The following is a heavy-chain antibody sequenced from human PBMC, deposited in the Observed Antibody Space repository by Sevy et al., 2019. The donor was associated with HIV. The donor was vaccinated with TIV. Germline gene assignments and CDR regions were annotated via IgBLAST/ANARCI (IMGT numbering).Heavy chain of an antibody. CDR2: ISGSSSYI. CDR3: ARGRGDPRADCFDY. CDR1: GFTFNIYS. Sequence: GGSLRLSCAASGFTFNIYSMNWVRQAPGKGLEWVSSISGSSSYIFYADSLKGRFTISSDNTRNSLYLQMNSLRAEDTAVYYCARGRGDPRADCFDYWGQGTLVTVSS. V-gene: IGHV3-21*01. D-gene: IGHD2-21*02. J-gene: IGHJ4*02.